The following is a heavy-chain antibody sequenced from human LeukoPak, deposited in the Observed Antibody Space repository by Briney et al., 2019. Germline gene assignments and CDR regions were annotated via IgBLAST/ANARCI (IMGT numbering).Heavy chain of an antibody. Sequence: AQALSLTCTVSGASISNYYWNWIRQPPRKGLEWVGSLYHSGDTKYNPSLKSRVSISVDRSKNQYSLNLSSVTAAVTAVYYCAKKDGGAFDVWGQGKLV. J-gene: IGHJ3*01. V-gene: IGHV4-59*08. CDR1: GASISNYY. CDR2: LYHSGDT. CDR3: AKKDGGAFDV.